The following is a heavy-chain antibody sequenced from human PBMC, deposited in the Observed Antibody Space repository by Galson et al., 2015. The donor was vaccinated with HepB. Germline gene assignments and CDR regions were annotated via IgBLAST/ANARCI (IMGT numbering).Heavy chain of an antibody. J-gene: IGHJ4*02. V-gene: IGHV1-18*04. D-gene: IGHD1-1*01. CDR2: INAGNGNT. CDR1: GYTFTSYY. CDR3: AKRNDYLDY. Sequence: SVKVSCKASGYTFTSYYMHWVRQAPGQRLEWMGWINAGNGNTNYAQKLQGRVTMTTDTSTSTAYMELRSLRSDDTAVYYCAKRNDYLDYWGQGTLVTVSS.